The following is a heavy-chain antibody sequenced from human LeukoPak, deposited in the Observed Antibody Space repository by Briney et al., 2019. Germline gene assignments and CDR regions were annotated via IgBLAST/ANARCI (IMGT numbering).Heavy chain of an antibody. CDR2: IYYGGST. CDR1: GGSISSYY. D-gene: IGHD1-26*01. J-gene: IGHJ3*02. Sequence: SETLSLTCTVSGGSISSYYWSWIRQPPGKGLEWIGYIYYGGSTNYNPSLKSRVTISVDTSKNQFSLKLSSVTAADTAVYYCARLRLGSYFSRGAFDIWGQGTMVTVSS. V-gene: IGHV4-59*12. CDR3: ARLRLGSYFSRGAFDI.